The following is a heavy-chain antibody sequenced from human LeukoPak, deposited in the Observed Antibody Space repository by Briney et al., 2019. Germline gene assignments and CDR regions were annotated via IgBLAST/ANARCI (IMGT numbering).Heavy chain of an antibody. D-gene: IGHD3-10*01. Sequence: GGSLRLSCGASGFTFDNFAMSWVRQAPGKGLEWVSAISGGGSYTYYADPVKGRFTISRDNSKNTLYLQMNSLRAEDTAVYYCARVRNYYGSGRTIDTLDIWGQGTMVTVSS. CDR3: ARVRNYYGSGRTIDTLDI. J-gene: IGHJ3*02. CDR2: ISGGGSYT. CDR1: GFTFDNFA. V-gene: IGHV3-23*01.